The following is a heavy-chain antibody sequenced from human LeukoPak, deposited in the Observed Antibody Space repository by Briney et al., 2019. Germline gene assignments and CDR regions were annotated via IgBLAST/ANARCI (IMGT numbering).Heavy chain of an antibody. CDR2: ISYDGSNK. D-gene: IGHD1-26*01. CDR3: AKEMVGTTFLLDY. Sequence: GGSLRLSCAASGFTFSSYGMHWVRQAPGKGLEWVAVISYDGSNKYYADSVKGRFTISRDNSKNTLYLQMNSLRAEDTAVYYCAKEMVGTTFLLDYWGQGTLVTVSS. J-gene: IGHJ4*02. CDR1: GFTFSSYG. V-gene: IGHV3-30*18.